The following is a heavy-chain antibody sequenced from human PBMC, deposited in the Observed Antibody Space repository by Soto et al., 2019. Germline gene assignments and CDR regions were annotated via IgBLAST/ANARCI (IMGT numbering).Heavy chain of an antibody. CDR3: ARAISRDDYGDYRWEIDY. CDR2: ISAYNGNT. CDR1: GYTFTSYG. D-gene: IGHD4-17*01. J-gene: IGHJ4*02. Sequence: GASVKVSCTASGYTFTSYGISWVRQAPGQGLEWMGWISAYNGNTNYAQKLQGRVTMTTDTSTSTAYMELRSLRSDDTAVYYCARAISRDDYGDYRWEIDYWGQGTLVTVSS. V-gene: IGHV1-18*01.